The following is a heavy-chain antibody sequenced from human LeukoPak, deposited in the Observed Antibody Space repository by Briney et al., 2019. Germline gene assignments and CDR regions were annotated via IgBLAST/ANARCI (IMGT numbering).Heavy chain of an antibody. D-gene: IGHD6-19*01. V-gene: IGHV3-23*01. CDR3: ASDLTSGPYSLDY. J-gene: IGHJ4*02. CDR2: ISGSGDST. Sequence: PGGSLRLSCAASRFTFSSYAMTWVRQAPGKGLQWVSAISGSGDSTYYADSVKGRFTISRDSSKNTLYLQMNSLRAEDTAVYYCASDLTSGPYSLDYSGQGTLVTVSS. CDR1: RFTFSSYA.